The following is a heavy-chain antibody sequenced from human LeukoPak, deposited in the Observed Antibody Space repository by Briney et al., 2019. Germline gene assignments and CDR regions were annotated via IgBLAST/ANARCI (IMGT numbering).Heavy chain of an antibody. J-gene: IGHJ6*02. CDR1: GYSFSKYW. CDR3: GRYGLSGNGYTSYFYYGMDF. CDR2: IYSDESLI. D-gene: IGHD5-24*01. Sequence: GESLKISCTASGYSFSKYWIGWVRQTPGKGLEWMGFIYSDESLIRYSPSFEGQVTISADNSINTAYLQWNSLKASDTAMYYCGRYGLSGNGYTSYFYYGMDFWGQGTAVTVSS. V-gene: IGHV5-51*01.